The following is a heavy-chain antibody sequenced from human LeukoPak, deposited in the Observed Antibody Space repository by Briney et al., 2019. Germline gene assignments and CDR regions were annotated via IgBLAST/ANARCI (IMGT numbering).Heavy chain of an antibody. V-gene: IGHV3-64*01. CDR1: GFTFRSFA. CDR3: ATIGLP. Sequence: GGSLRLSCAASGFTFRSFAMHWVRQAPGKGLEYVSGISSDGGNTLYASSVQGRFTISRDNSKNTLFLQMGSLRGDDMAVYYCATIGLPWGQGTLVTVSS. CDR2: ISSDGGNT. J-gene: IGHJ4*02. D-gene: IGHD1-26*01.